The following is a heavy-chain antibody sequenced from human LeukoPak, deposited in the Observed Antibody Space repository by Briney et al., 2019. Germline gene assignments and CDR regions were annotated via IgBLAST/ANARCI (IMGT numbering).Heavy chain of an antibody. CDR1: GFSFSSYG. D-gene: IGHD3-10*01. CDR2: IRSDGSNK. CDR3: ARDHRGLS. J-gene: IGHJ5*02. V-gene: IGHV3-30*02. Sequence: GGSLRLSCAGPGFSFSSYGMHWVRQAPGKGLEWMAFIRSDGSNKYYADSVKGRFTISRDNAKNSLYLQMNSLRAEDTAVYYCARDHRGLSWGQGTLVTVSS.